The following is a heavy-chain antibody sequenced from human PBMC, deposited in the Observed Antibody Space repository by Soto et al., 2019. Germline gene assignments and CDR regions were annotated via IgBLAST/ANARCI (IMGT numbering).Heavy chain of an antibody. CDR3: TRPILGTPYGMDV. CDR2: IYNSGTT. CDR1: GGSISSYY. Sequence: PSETLSLTCTISGGSISSYYWNWIRQPPGKGLEWIGYIYNSGTTKYNPSLKGRVTRSVNTSKRQFALKLSSVTAADTAVYYCTRPILGTPYGMDVWGQGTTVTVSS. D-gene: IGHD7-27*01. J-gene: IGHJ6*02. V-gene: IGHV4-59*01.